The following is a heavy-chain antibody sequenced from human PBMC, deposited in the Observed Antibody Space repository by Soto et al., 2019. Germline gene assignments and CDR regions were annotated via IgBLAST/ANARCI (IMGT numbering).Heavy chain of an antibody. J-gene: IGHJ4*02. Sequence: QVQLVQSGAEVKKPGSSVKVSCKASGGTFSSYTISWVRQAPGQGLEWMGRIIPILGIANYAQKFPGRVTITADKSTSTAYMELSSLRSEDTAVYYCARDKLERRYYYWGQGTLVTVSS. CDR3: ARDKLERRYYY. V-gene: IGHV1-69*08. D-gene: IGHD1-1*01. CDR1: GGTFSSYT. CDR2: IIPILGIA.